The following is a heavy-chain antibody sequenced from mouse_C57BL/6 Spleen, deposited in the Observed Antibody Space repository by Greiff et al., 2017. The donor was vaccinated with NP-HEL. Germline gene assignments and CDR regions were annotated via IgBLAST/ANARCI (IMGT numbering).Heavy chain of an antibody. V-gene: IGHV14-4*01. Sequence: EVQLQQSGAELVRPGASVKLSCTASGFNIKDDYMHWVKQRPEQGLAWIGWIDPENGDTEYASKFQGKATITAVTSSNTAYLQLSSLTSEDTAFYDCTTPCSSDPCAYWGQVTLVTVSA. CDR3: TTPCSSDPCAY. D-gene: IGHD1-1*01. CDR1: GFNIKDDY. CDR2: IDPENGDT. J-gene: IGHJ3*01.